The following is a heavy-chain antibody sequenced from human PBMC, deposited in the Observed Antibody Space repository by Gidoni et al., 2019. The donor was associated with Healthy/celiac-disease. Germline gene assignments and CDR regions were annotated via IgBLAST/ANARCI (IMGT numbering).Heavy chain of an antibody. CDR1: GFTFSSYW. J-gene: IGHJ3*02. CDR3: ARVGDSGYDFNGCAFDI. D-gene: IGHD5-12*01. Sequence: EVQLVESGGGLVQPGGSLRLSCAASGFTFSSYWMSWVRQAPGKGLEWVANIKQDGSEKYYVDSVKGRFTISRDNAKNSLYLQMNSLRAEDTAVYYCARVGDSGYDFNGCAFDIWGQGTMVTVSS. CDR2: IKQDGSEK. V-gene: IGHV3-7*01.